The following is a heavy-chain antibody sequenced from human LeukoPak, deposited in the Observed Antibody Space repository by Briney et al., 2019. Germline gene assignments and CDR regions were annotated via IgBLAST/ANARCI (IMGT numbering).Heavy chain of an antibody. D-gene: IGHD2-21*01. CDR3: ARVEYCGGDCYSPSRADYFRH. Sequence: PGGSLRLSCAASGFTFSNYWMSWVRQAPGKGLEWVADIKQDGSEKYYVDSVKGRFTISRDNAKNSLYLQMNSLRAEDTAVFYCARVEYCGGDCYSPSRADYFRHWGQGTLVIVSS. CDR1: GFTFSNYW. CDR2: IKQDGSEK. V-gene: IGHV3-7*01. J-gene: IGHJ1*01.